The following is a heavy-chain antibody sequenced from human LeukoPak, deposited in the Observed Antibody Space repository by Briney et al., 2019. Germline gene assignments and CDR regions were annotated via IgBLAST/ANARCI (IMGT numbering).Heavy chain of an antibody. Sequence: GRSLRLSCAASGFTFSSYGMHWVRQAPGKGLEWVAVISYDGSNKYYADSVKGRFTISRDNSKNTLYLQMNSLRAEDAAVYYCAKDARISGPDYWGQGTLVTVSS. V-gene: IGHV3-30*18. CDR2: ISYDGSNK. CDR1: GFTFSSYG. J-gene: IGHJ4*02. D-gene: IGHD6-19*01. CDR3: AKDARISGPDY.